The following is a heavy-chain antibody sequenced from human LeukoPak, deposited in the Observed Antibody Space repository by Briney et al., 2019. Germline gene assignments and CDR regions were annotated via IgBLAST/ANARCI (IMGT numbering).Heavy chain of an antibody. J-gene: IGHJ6*03. CDR3: TTAGGSYYMDV. V-gene: IGHV3-15*01. CDR1: GFTFSNAW. Sequence: GGSLRLSCAASGFTFSNAWMSWVRQAPGKGLEWVGRIKSKTDGGTTDYAAPVKGRFTTSRDDSKNTLYLQTNSLKTEDTAVYYCTTAGGSYYMDVWGKGTTVTISS. D-gene: IGHD1-26*01. CDR2: IKSKTDGGTT.